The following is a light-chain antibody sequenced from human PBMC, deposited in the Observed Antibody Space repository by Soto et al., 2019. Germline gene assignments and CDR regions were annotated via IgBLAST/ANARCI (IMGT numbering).Light chain of an antibody. Sequence: DIQMTHSPSARSASVVDGVTITFRASQRISSWLAWYQQKPGKAPKLLIYAASSLQSGVPSRFSGRGSGTVFTLTINSLQPEDVATYYCLQHYIYSWTFGQGTKVDI. CDR1: QRISSW. J-gene: IGKJ1*01. CDR2: AAS. V-gene: IGKV1-5*01. CDR3: LQHYIYSWT.